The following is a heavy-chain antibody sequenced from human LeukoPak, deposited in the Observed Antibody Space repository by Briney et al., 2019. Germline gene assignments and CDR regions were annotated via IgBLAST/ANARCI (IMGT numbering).Heavy chain of an antibody. CDR2: MNPNSGNT. Sequence: ASVTVSFTASGYTFTIYDINWVRHAPGQGHEWMGWMNPNSGNTGYAQKFQGRVTMTRNTSISTAYMELSSLRSEDTAVYYCARGPRIQLWLLAHNWFDPWGQGTLVTVSS. J-gene: IGHJ5*02. CDR1: GYTFTIYD. V-gene: IGHV1-8*01. D-gene: IGHD5-18*01. CDR3: ARGPRIQLWLLAHNWFDP.